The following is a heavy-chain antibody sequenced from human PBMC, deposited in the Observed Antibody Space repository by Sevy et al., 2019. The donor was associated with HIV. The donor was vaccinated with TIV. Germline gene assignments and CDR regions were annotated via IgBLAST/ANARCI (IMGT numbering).Heavy chain of an antibody. J-gene: IGHJ4*02. Sequence: GGSLRLSCAASGFTFGSYGMHWVRQAPGKGLEWVAYISYDRSDKNYADSVKGRFTISRDNSKNTVFLQLNSLRPEDTAVYYCGSVFSSYYFDYWGQGTLVTVS. D-gene: IGHD2-15*01. CDR1: GFTFGSYG. V-gene: IGHV3-30*06. CDR2: ISYDRSDK. CDR3: GSVFSSYYFDY.